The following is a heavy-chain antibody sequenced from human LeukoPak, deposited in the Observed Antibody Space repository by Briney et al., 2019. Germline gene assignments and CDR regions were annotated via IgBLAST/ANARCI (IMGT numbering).Heavy chain of an antibody. CDR3: ARESGSYYDPLGAFDI. CDR1: GYTFTSYG. D-gene: IGHD1-26*01. J-gene: IGHJ3*02. CDR2: IIPIFGTA. Sequence: GASVKVSCKASGYTFTSYGISWVRQAPGQGLEWMGGIIPIFGTANYAQKFQGRVTITADESTSTAYMELSSLRSEDTAVYYCARESGSYYDPLGAFDIWGQGTMVTVSS. V-gene: IGHV1-69*13.